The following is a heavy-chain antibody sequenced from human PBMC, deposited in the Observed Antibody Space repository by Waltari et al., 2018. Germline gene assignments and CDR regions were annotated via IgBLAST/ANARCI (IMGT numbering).Heavy chain of an antibody. V-gene: IGHV1-69-2*01. J-gene: IGHJ6*02. CDR2: VDPEDGET. CDR1: GYTFTDYY. Sequence: EVQLVQSGAEVKKPGATVKISCKVSGYTFTDYYMHWVQQAPGKGLEWMGLVDPEDGETIYAEKFQGRVTITADTSTDTAYMELSSLRSEDTAVYYCATEVAYCGGDCYLHYYYGMDVWSQGTTVTVSS. D-gene: IGHD2-21*02. CDR3: ATEVAYCGGDCYLHYYYGMDV.